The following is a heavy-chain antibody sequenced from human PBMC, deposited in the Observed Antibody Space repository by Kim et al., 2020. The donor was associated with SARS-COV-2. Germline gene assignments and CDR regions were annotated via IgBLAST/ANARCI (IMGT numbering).Heavy chain of an antibody. J-gene: IGHJ4*02. V-gene: IGHV3-21*01. CDR1: GFTFSSYS. CDR2: ISSSSSYI. D-gene: IGHD3-10*01. Sequence: LSLTCAASGFTFSSYSMNWVRQAPGKGLEWVSSISSSSSYIYYADSVKGRFTISRDNAKNSLYLQMNSLRAEDTAVYYCARGSGGFGELYYFDYWGQ. CDR3: ARGSGGFGELYYFDY.